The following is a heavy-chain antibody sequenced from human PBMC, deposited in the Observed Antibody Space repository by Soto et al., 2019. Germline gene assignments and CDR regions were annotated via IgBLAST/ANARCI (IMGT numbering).Heavy chain of an antibody. CDR3: TREQYKFGDLYYVDY. CDR1: GYDFERFP. Sequence: QVQLVQSGGEVKRPGASVKVSCKASGYDFERFPISWVRQARGQVLEWMGLISPYSGSRYYAEKFLSRVTMTTDTSPSTAYMEVRSLTSDYTAVYFCTREQYKFGDLYYVDYWGQGTLVTVSS. D-gene: IGHD4-17*01. CDR2: ISPYSGSR. V-gene: IGHV1-18*04. J-gene: IGHJ4*02.